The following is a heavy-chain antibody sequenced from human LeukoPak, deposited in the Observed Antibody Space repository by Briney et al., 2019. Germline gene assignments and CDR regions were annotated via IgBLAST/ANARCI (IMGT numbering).Heavy chain of an antibody. CDR3: AKDVGRDYDFWSGPFQKYYYYYGMDV. CDR1: GFTFSSYG. V-gene: IGHV3-30*18. CDR2: ISYDGSNK. Sequence: GRSLRLSCAASGFTFSSYGMHWVRQAPGKGLEWVAVISYDGSNKYYADSVKGRFTISRDNSKNTLYLQMNSLRAEDTAVYYCAKDVGRDYDFWSGPFQKYYYYYGMDVWGQGTTVTVSS. D-gene: IGHD3-3*01. J-gene: IGHJ6*02.